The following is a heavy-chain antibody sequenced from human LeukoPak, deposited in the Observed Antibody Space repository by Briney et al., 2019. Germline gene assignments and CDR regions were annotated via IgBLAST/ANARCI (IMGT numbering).Heavy chain of an antibody. D-gene: IGHD6-13*01. CDR3: AKVLAAAATDY. CDR2: IWYDGSNK. J-gene: IGHJ4*02. V-gene: IGHV3-33*06. Sequence: PGRSLRLSCAASGFTFSSYGMHWVRQAPGKGLEWVAVIWYDGSNKYYADSVKGRFTISRDNSKNTLYLQMNSLRAEDTAVYYCAKVLAAAATDYWGQGTLVTVSS. CDR1: GFTFSSYG.